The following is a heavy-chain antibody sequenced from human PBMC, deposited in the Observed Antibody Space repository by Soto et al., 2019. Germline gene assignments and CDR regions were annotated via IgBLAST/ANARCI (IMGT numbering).Heavy chain of an antibody. Sequence: ASVKVSCKASGYTFTSYGISWVRQAPGQGLEWMGWISAYNGNTNYAQKLQGRVTMTTDTSTSTAYMELRSLRSDDTAVYYCARDGYYDSSGPYYYYYGMDVWGQGTTVTVSS. CDR2: ISAYNGNT. J-gene: IGHJ6*02. V-gene: IGHV1-18*01. D-gene: IGHD3-22*01. CDR1: GYTFTSYG. CDR3: ARDGYYDSSGPYYYYYGMDV.